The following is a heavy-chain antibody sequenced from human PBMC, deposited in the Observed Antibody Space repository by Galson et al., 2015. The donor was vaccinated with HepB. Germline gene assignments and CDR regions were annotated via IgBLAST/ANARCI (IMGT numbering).Heavy chain of an antibody. CDR3: ASGYCGGDCGGGFGLEDI. V-gene: IGHV5-10-1*01. CDR1: GYSFTSYW. CDR2: IDPSDSYT. J-gene: IGHJ3*02. D-gene: IGHD2-21*02. Sequence: QSGAEVKKPGESLRISCKGSGYSFTSYWISWVRQMPGKGLEWMGRIDPSDSYTNYSPSFQGHVTISADKSISTAYLQWSSLKASDTAMYYCASGYCGGDCGGGFGLEDIWGQGTMVTVSS.